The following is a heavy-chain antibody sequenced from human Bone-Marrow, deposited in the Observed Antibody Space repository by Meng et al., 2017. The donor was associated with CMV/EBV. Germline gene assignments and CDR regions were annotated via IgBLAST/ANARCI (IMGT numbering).Heavy chain of an antibody. CDR1: GFTFSSYG. CDR3: AKKRGGYYDSSGYFDY. J-gene: IGHJ4*02. Sequence: GGSLRLSCSASGFTFSSYGMHWVRQAPGKGLEWVAFIRYDGSNKYYADSVKGRFTISRDNSKNTLYRQMNSLRAEDTAVYYCAKKRGGYYDSSGYFDYWGQGTLVTVSS. V-gene: IGHV3-30*02. CDR2: IRYDGSNK. D-gene: IGHD3-22*01.